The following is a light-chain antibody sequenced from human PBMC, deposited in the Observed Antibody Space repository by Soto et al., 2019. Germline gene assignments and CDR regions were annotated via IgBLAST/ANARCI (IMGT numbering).Light chain of an antibody. CDR3: QQYGTT. CDR2: GAS. Sequence: EIVLTQSPGTLSLSPGERATLSCRASQSVCSSYLAWYQQKPGQAPRLLIYGASSRATGIPDRFSGSGSGTDFTLTISRLEPEDFAVYYCQQYGTTFGQGTKVDIK. J-gene: IGKJ1*01. V-gene: IGKV3-20*01. CDR1: QSVCSSY.